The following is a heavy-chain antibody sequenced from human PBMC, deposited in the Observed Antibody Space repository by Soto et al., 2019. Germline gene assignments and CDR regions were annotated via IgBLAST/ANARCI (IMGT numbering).Heavy chain of an antibody. CDR3: AHTPYNSSWTAFDY. V-gene: IGHV2-5*02. Sequence: QITLKESGHTLVKPTQPLTLTCTFSGFSLSTSGVSVGWIRQPPGKSLEWLALIYWDDDKRYSQSLKSRRTVTKDTSKNQVVLTMTNMDPVDAATYYCAHTPYNSSWTAFDYRGQGTLVTVSS. CDR1: GFSLSTSGVS. D-gene: IGHD1-20*01. J-gene: IGHJ4*02. CDR2: IYWDDDK.